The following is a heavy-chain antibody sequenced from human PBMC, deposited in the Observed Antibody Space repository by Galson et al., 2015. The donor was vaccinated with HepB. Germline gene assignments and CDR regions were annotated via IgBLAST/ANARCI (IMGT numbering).Heavy chain of an antibody. J-gene: IGHJ3*02. D-gene: IGHD3-10*01. CDR3: TTFGEYDAFEI. CDR2: IKSKTDGGTT. V-gene: IGHV3-15*01. Sequence: SLRLSCAASGFTFSNAWMSWVRQAPGKGLEWVGRIKSKTDGGTTDYAAPEKGRFTISRDDSKNTLYLQMNSLKTEDTAVYYCTTFGEYDAFEIWGQGTMVTVSS. CDR1: GFTFSNAW.